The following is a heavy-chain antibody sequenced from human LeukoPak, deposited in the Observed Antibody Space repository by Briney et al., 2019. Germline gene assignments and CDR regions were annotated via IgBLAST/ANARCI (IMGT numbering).Heavy chain of an antibody. CDR2: IKEDGSEK. J-gene: IGHJ3*02. V-gene: IGHV3-7*01. Sequence: GGSLRLSCAASGFTFTRYWMSWVRQAPGKGLEWVANIKEDGSEKYYVDSVKGRFTISRDNAKNSLYLQMSSLRAEDTSVYYCARDQNYFTSDRFYDAFDIWGQGTMVTVSS. CDR3: ARDQNYFTSDRFYDAFDI. CDR1: GFTFTRYW. D-gene: IGHD2-8*01.